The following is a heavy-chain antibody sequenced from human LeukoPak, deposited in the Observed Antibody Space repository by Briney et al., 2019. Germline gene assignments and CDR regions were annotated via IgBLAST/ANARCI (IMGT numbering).Heavy chain of an antibody. CDR3: AGRPIASGNYAGMDV. J-gene: IGHJ6*04. V-gene: IGHV3-23*01. CDR2: ISHSGVST. CDR1: GFSFTSYA. D-gene: IGHD3-10*01. Sequence: GGSLRLSCAASGFSFTSYAMTWVRQAPGKGLEWVSTISHSGVSTYYADSVKGRFTISRDKSKNTLYLQMDSLRVEDTAVYYCAGRPIASGNYAGMDVWGKGTTVTVSS.